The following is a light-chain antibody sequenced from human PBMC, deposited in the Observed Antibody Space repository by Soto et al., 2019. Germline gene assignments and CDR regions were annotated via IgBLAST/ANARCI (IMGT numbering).Light chain of an antibody. CDR2: DPS. CDR1: QTISTY. V-gene: IGKV1-39*01. Sequence: DIEMTQSPSSLSASVGDRVTFTCRASQTISTYLNWYQQKPGKHPKLLIYDPSSMQNGVTTRFSGSGSGTDFTLTINSLQHPDFATDYCQQRYSTPQLTFGGGTKVEV. J-gene: IGKJ4*01. CDR3: QQRYSTPQLT.